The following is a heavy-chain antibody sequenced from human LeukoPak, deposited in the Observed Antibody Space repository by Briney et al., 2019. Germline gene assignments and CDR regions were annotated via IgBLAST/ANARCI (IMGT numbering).Heavy chain of an antibody. CDR1: GFTFSSYS. Sequence: GGSLRLSCAASGFTFSSYSMNWVRQAPGKGLEWVSSISSSSSYIYYADSVKGRFTISRDNAKNSLYLQMNSLRAEDTAVYYCARDGGYSYGYVGYYYGMDVWGQGTTVTVSS. V-gene: IGHV3-21*01. J-gene: IGHJ6*02. CDR2: ISSSSSYI. CDR3: ARDGGYSYGYVGYYYGMDV. D-gene: IGHD5-18*01.